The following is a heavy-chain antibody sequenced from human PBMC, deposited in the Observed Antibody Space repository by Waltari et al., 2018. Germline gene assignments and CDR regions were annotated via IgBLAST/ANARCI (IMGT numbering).Heavy chain of an antibody. CDR3: ARDSAKGITMVRGVIIDYYYYGMDV. D-gene: IGHD3-10*01. V-gene: IGHV1-18*01. Sequence: QVQLVQSGAEVKKPGASVKVSCKASGYTFTSYGISWVRQAPGQGLEWMGWISAYNGNTNYAQKPQGRVTMTTDTSTSTAYMELRSLRSDDTAVYYCARDSAKGITMVRGVIIDYYYYGMDVWGQGTTVTVSS. J-gene: IGHJ6*02. CDR1: GYTFTSYG. CDR2: ISAYNGNT.